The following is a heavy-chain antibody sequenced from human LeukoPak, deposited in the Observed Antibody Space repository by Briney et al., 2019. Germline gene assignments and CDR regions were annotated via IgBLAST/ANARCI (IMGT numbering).Heavy chain of an antibody. CDR2: IYHDRNT. Sequence: MPSETLSLTCSVSGYSISSGYYWGWIRQPPGKGLGWIGNIYHDRNTYYNPSLKSRVTISIDTSKNQFSLRLSSVTAADTAVWELPYYWGPGTLVTVSS. J-gene: IGHJ4*02. D-gene: IGHD1-26*01. CDR3: PYY. CDR1: GYSISSGYY. V-gene: IGHV4-38-2*02.